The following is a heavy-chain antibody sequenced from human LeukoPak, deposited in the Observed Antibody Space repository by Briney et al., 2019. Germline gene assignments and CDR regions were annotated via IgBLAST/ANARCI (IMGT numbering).Heavy chain of an antibody. CDR2: IYTSGST. Sequence: SETLSLTCTVSGGSVSSGNYYWTWIRQPAGKGLEWIGRIYTSGSTNYNPSLKSRVTISIDASKNQFSLRLSSVTAADTAVYYCTRGGELMSYWGQGTLVTVSS. CDR1: GGSVSSGNYY. D-gene: IGHD1-26*01. V-gene: IGHV4-61*02. CDR3: TRGGELMSY. J-gene: IGHJ4*02.